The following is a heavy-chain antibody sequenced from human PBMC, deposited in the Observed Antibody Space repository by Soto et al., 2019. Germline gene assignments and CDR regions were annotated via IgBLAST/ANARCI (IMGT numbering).Heavy chain of an antibody. J-gene: IGHJ4*02. CDR2: IYWYDDK. Sequence: ESGPTLVKPTQPLTLTCTFSGFSLSTSGVGVGWIRQPPGKALEWLALIYWYDDKRYSPSLKSRLTITKYTSKNQVVLTMTNMDPVDTATYYCAHRSVRVLLDYWGQGTLVTVSS. CDR3: AHRSVRVLLDY. D-gene: IGHD3-10*01. CDR1: GFSLSTSGVG. V-gene: IGHV2-5*01.